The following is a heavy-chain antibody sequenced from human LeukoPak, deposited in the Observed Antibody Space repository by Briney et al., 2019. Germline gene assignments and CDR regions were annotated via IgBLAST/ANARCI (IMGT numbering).Heavy chain of an antibody. Sequence: GGSLRLSCAASGFTFSSYGMHWVRQAPGKGLEWVAVISYGGSNKYYADSVKGRFTISRDNSKNTLYLQMNSLRAEDTAVYYCAKAHCSSTSCYPNYYYYYGMDVWGQGTTVTVSS. CDR1: GFTFSSYG. CDR3: AKAHCSSTSCYPNYYYYYGMDV. V-gene: IGHV3-30*18. D-gene: IGHD2-2*01. CDR2: ISYGGSNK. J-gene: IGHJ6*02.